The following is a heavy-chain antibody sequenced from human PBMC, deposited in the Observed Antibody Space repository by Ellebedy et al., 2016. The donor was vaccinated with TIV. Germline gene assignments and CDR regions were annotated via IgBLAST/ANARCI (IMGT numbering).Heavy chain of an antibody. CDR3: AGPAATGTKTFDY. J-gene: IGHJ4*02. D-gene: IGHD6-13*01. V-gene: IGHV3-7*01. CDR1: GFTVSNNY. CDR2: IKEDGSEQ. Sequence: GESLKISCEVSGFTVSNNYMTWVRQASGKGLEWVTNIKEDGSEQAYVDSVKGRFAISRDNAKNSLYMQMNSLRAEDTAVYYCAGPAATGTKTFDYWGQGTLVTVSS.